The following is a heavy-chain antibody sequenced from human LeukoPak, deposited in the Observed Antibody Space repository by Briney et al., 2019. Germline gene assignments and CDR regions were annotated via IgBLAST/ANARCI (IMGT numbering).Heavy chain of an antibody. D-gene: IGHD4-23*01. J-gene: IGHJ6*02. CDR3: ARSLTPGKFGMDV. CDR1: GFTFGNFN. Sequence: QPGGSLRLSCVASGFTFGNFNMNWVRQAPGKGLEWVSYINSGSSIIYYADSAKGRFTLSRDNAKNSLYLQMNSLRDDDTALYYCARSLTPGKFGMDVWGQGTTVTVSS. CDR2: INSGSSII. V-gene: IGHV3-48*02.